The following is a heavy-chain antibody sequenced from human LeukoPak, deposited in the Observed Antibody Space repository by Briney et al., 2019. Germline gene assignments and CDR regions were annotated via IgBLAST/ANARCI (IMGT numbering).Heavy chain of an antibody. CDR2: ISSSSSYI. CDR3: AGDSSGWRYRFDS. D-gene: IGHD6-19*01. CDR1: GFTFSSYS. Sequence: GGSLRLSCAASGFTFSSYSMNWVRQAPGKGLEWVSSISSSSSYIYYADSVKGRFTISRDNAKNSLYLQMNSLRAEDTAVYYCAGDSSGWRYRFDSWGQGTLVTVSS. V-gene: IGHV3-21*01. J-gene: IGHJ4*02.